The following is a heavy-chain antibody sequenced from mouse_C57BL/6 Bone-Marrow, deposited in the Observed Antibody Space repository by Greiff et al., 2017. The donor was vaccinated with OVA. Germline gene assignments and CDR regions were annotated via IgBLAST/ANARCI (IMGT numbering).Heavy chain of an antibody. CDR3: ARRYYAMDY. Sequence: DVMLVESGGGLVQPGGSLKLSCAASGFTFSDYYMYWVRQTPEKRLEWVAYISNGGGSTYYPDTVKGRFTISRDNAKNTLYLQIGRLKSEDTGMYYCARRYYAMDYWGQGTSVTVSS. CDR2: ISNGGGST. V-gene: IGHV5-12*01. CDR1: GFTFSDYY. J-gene: IGHJ4*01.